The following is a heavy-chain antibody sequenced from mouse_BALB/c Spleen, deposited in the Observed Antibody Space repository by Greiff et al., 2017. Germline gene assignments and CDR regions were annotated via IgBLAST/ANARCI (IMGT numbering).Heavy chain of an antibody. CDR3: TRGANYDGRRGFAY. CDR2: IYPGNSDT. V-gene: IGHV1-5*01. Sequence: EVQLQQSGTVLARPGASVKMSCKASGYSFTSYWMHWVKQRPGQGLEWIGAIYPGNSDTSYNQKFKGKAKLTAVTSASTAYMELSSLTNEDSAVYYCTRGANYDGRRGFAYWGQGTLVTVSA. D-gene: IGHD2-4*01. CDR1: GYSFTSYW. J-gene: IGHJ3*01.